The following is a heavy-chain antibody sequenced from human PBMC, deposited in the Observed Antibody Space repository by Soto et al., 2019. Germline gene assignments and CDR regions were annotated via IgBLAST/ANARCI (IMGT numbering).Heavy chain of an antibody. Sequence: PSQTLSLTCAISGDSVSSNTASWNWIRQSPSRDLEWLGRTYFRSKWYNDYAVSVKSRIIINPDTSNNQFSLQLNSVTPEDTAVYFCAKGDNLGPKTGYAFDPWGQGIMVTVSS. V-gene: IGHV6-1*01. D-gene: IGHD5-12*01. CDR3: AKGDNLGPKTGYAFDP. J-gene: IGHJ5*02. CDR1: GDSVSSNTAS. CDR2: TYFRSKWYN.